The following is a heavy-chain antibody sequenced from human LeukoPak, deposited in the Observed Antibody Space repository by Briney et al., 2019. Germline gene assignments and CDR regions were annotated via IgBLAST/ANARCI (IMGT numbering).Heavy chain of an antibody. Sequence: GGSLRLSCAASGFTFNSYAMYWVRQAPGKGLEWVSGIFGSGGSAHYADSVKGRFAISRDNSKNRVYLQMNSMRAEDTAVYYCAKTATGYSSGHYPGWPVDYWGQGTLVTVSS. CDR3: AKTATGYSSGHYPGWPVDY. V-gene: IGHV3-23*01. CDR2: IFGSGGSA. CDR1: GFTFNSYA. J-gene: IGHJ4*02. D-gene: IGHD6-19*01.